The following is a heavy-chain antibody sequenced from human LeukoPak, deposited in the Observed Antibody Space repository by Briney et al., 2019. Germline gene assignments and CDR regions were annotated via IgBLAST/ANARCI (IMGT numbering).Heavy chain of an antibody. CDR2: INLSGST. J-gene: IGHJ4*02. V-gene: IGHV4-39*07. CDR3: AREKKTKIKRPYYFDY. Sequence: SETLSLTCTVSGGSVSSGSYYWSWIRQPPGKGLEWIGEINLSGSTNYNPSLKSRVTISVDTSKNQFSLKLSSVTAADTAVYYCAREKKTKIKRPYYFDYWGQGTLVTVSS. D-gene: IGHD5-12*01. CDR1: GGSVSSGSYY.